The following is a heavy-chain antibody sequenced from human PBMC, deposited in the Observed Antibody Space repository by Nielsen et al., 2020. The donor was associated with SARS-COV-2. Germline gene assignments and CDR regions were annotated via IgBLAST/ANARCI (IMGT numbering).Heavy chain of an antibody. CDR2: IYPGDSET. D-gene: IGHD5-18*01. CDR3: ARNTAMVTNFDY. V-gene: IGHV5-51*01. CDR1: GYTFTSYW. Sequence: GGSLRLSCKGSGYTFTSYWIGWVRQMPGKGLEWMGIIYPGDSETRYSPSFQGQVTISADKSISTAYLQWSSLKASDTAMYYCARNTAMVTNFDYWDQGTLVTVSS. J-gene: IGHJ4*02.